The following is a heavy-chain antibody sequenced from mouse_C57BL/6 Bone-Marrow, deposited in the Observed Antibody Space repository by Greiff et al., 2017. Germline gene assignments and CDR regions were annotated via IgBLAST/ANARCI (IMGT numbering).Heavy chain of an antibody. CDR1: GYTFTDYY. CDR2: INPNNGGT. CDR3: ARPLRDY. D-gene: IGHD1-1*01. J-gene: IGHJ2*01. Sequence: EVQLQQSGPELVKPGASVKISCKASGYTFTDYYMNWVKQSHGKSLEWIGDINPNNGGTSYKQKFKGKATLTVDKSSSTAYMELRSLTSEDSAVYYCARPLRDYWGQGTTLTVSS. V-gene: IGHV1-26*01.